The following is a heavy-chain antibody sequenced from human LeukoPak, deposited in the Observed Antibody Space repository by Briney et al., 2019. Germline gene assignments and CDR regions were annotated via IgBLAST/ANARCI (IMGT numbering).Heavy chain of an antibody. V-gene: IGHV3-7*05. J-gene: IGHJ4*02. CDR3: ARDRNGYSSGWYVDHFDY. Sequence: GGSLRLSCAASGFTFSSYWMSWVRQAPRQALEWVAKIKQDGSEKYYVDSVKGRFTISRDNAKNSLYLQMNSLRAEDTAVYYCARDRNGYSSGWYVDHFDYWGQGSLVTVSS. CDR2: IKQDGSEK. CDR1: GFTFSSYW. D-gene: IGHD6-19*01.